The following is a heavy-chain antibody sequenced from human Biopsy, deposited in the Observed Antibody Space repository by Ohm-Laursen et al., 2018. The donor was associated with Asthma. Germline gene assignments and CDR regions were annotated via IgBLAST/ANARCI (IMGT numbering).Heavy chain of an antibody. CDR2: ISFDGTNR. V-gene: IGHV3-30*18. Sequence: SLRLSCAASGFSFSNYGMNWVRQAQGKGLDWVAVISFDGTNRNYTDSVKGRFTISRDNSRNTLHLEMNSLRAEDTAVYFCAKEVFPGWELRRGPDSWGQGTLVTVSS. J-gene: IGHJ4*02. CDR1: GFSFSNYG. D-gene: IGHD1-26*01. CDR3: AKEVFPGWELRRGPDS.